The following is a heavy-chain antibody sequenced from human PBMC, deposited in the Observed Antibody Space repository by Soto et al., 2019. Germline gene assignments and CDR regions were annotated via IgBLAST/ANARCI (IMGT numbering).Heavy chain of an antibody. CDR2: IIPIFGTA. J-gene: IGHJ2*01. V-gene: IGHV1-69*01. Sequence: QVQLVQSGAEVKKPGSSVKVSCKASGGTFSSYAISWVRQAPGQGLEWMGGIIPIFGTANYAQKFQGRVTITADESTSTAYMELSSLRSEDTAVYYCVRVKSGYVGNGDFPRWYFDLWGRGTLVTVSS. CDR1: GGTFSSYA. CDR3: VRVKSGYVGNGDFPRWYFDL. D-gene: IGHD5-12*01.